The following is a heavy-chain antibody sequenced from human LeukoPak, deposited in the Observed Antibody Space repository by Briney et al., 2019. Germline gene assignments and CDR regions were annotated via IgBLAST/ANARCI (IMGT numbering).Heavy chain of an antibody. CDR3: AKDSVGRNFDWPWDY. D-gene: IGHD3-9*01. Sequence: PGGSLRLSCAASGFTFSNYAMSWVRQAPGKGLEWVSAIGGSGGTTYYADSVKGRFTISRDNSKNTLYLQMNSLRAEDTAVYYCAKDSVGRNFDWPWDYWGQGTLVTVSS. CDR1: GFTFSNYA. CDR2: IGGSGGTT. J-gene: IGHJ4*02. V-gene: IGHV3-23*01.